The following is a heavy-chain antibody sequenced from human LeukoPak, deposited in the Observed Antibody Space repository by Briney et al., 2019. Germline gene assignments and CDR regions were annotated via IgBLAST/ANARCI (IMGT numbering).Heavy chain of an antibody. J-gene: IGHJ6*03. D-gene: IGHD6-13*01. V-gene: IGHV3-74*01. CDR2: INSDGSST. CDR3: AREVSPIAAAGTRYYYYYMDV. Sequence: GGSLRLSCAASGFTFSSYWMHWVRQAPGKGLVWVSRINSDGSSTSYADSVKGRFTISRDNAKNTLYLQMNSLRAEDTAVYYCAREVSPIAAAGTRYYYYYMDVWGKGTTVTVSS. CDR1: GFTFSSYW.